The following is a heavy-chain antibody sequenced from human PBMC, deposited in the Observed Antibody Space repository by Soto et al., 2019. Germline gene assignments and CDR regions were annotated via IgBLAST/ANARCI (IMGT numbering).Heavy chain of an antibody. V-gene: IGHV2-70*01. J-gene: IGHJ4*02. D-gene: IGHD3-16*02. Sequence: SGPTLVNPTQTLTLTCTFSGFSLSTSGMCVSWIRQPPGKALEWLALIDWDDDKYYSTSLKTRLTIPKDTSKNQVVLTMTNMDPVDTATYYCARISVWGSYREYYFDYWGQGTLVTVSS. CDR2: IDWDDDK. CDR1: GFSLSTSGMC. CDR3: ARISVWGSYREYYFDY.